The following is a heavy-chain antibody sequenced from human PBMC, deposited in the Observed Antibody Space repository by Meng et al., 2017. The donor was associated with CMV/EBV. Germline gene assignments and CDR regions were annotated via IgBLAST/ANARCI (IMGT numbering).Heavy chain of an antibody. CDR3: AREYCSSTSCYFYYGMDV. V-gene: IGHV1-2*02. J-gene: IGHJ6*02. D-gene: IGHD2-2*01. CDR1: GYTFTGYY. Sequence: ASVKVSCKASGYTFTGYYMHWVRQAPGQGLEWMGWINPNSGGTNYAQKFQGRVTMTRDTSISTAYMELRSLRSDDTAVYYCAREYCSSTSCYFYYGMDVWGQGTTVTV. CDR2: INPNSGGT.